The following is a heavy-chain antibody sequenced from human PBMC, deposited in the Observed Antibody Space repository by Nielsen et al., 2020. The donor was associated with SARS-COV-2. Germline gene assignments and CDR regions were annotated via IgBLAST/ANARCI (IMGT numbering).Heavy chain of an antibody. CDR1: GGSISSGGYY. CDR3: ACLMGAPSRPFYYYYIDA. Sequence: SETLSLTCTVSGGSISSGGYYWSWIRQPPGKGLEWIGYVDNSGTTSHHPSLRSRVAISVDTSKSQFSLNVTSVTTADTAVYYCACLMGAPSRPFYYYYIDAWGKGTTVTVSS. D-gene: IGHD3-16*01. CDR2: VDNSGTT. V-gene: IGHV4-61*08. J-gene: IGHJ6*03.